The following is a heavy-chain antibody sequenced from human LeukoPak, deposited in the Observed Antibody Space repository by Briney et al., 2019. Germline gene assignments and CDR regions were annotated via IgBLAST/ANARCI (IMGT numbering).Heavy chain of an antibody. CDR2: IRYDGSNK. CDR3: ARDGGVSDWENYGEGYFDY. CDR1: GFTFSSYG. D-gene: IGHD2-8*02. V-gene: IGHV3-30*02. J-gene: IGHJ4*02. Sequence: GGSLRLSCAASGFTFSSYGMHWVRQAPGKGLEWVAFIRYDGSNKYYADSVKGRFTISRDNSKKTLYLQMNSLRAEDSAVYYCARDGGVSDWENYGEGYFDYWGQGTLVTVSS.